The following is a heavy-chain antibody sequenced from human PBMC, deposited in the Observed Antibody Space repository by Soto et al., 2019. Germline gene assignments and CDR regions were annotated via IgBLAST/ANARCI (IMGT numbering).Heavy chain of an antibody. CDR1: GFSFSNYA. CDR3: ARGEYLIAARNVDY. CDR2: ISYDGTNK. D-gene: IGHD6-6*01. V-gene: IGHV3-30-3*01. J-gene: IGHJ4*02. Sequence: GGSLRLSCAASGFSFSNYAIHWVRQAPGKGLEWVAVISYDGTNKYFAASVKGRFTISRDNSKNTVFLQMSSLRPDDTAVYHCARGEYLIAARNVDYWGQGTPVTVSP.